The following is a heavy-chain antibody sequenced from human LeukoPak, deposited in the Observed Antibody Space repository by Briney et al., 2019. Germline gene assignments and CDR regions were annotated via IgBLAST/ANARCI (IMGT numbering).Heavy chain of an antibody. CDR3: ATNLGATGPHDAFDI. CDR2: IYGGDSV. CDR1: GFTVSSNY. V-gene: IGHV3-53*01. J-gene: IGHJ3*02. D-gene: IGHD1-26*01. Sequence: GGSLRLSCAASGFTVSSNYMSWVRQAQGKGLEWVSVIYGGDSVYYADSVKGRFTISRDNSKNTLYLQMNSLRAEDTAVYYCATNLGATGPHDAFDIWGQGTMVTVSS.